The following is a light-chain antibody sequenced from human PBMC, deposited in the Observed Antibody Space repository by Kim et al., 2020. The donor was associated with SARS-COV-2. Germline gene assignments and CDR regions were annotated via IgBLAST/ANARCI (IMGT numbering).Light chain of an antibody. CDR1: QSVSKY. V-gene: IGKV3-11*01. J-gene: IGKJ1*01. CDR3: QQRSNWRT. Sequence: SLHPGERAPLSCRASQSVSKYLAWYQQKPGQAPRLPIYDASNRATGIPARFSGSGSGTDFTLTISSLEPEDFAVYYCQQRSNWRTFGQGTKVDIK. CDR2: DAS.